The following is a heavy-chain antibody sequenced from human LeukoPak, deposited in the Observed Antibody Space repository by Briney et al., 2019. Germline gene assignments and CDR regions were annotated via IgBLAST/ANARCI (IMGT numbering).Heavy chain of an antibody. CDR2: ISGSGGST. V-gene: IGHV3-23*01. CDR1: GFTFSSYG. J-gene: IGHJ4*02. Sequence: PGGSLRLSCAASGFTFSSYGMSWVRQAPGKGLEWVSAISGSGGSTYYADSVKGRFTISRDNSKNTLYLQMNSLRAEDTAVYYCAKDWGSRGDYVPSFWDYWGQGTLVTVSS. D-gene: IGHD4-17*01. CDR3: AKDWGSRGDYVPSFWDY.